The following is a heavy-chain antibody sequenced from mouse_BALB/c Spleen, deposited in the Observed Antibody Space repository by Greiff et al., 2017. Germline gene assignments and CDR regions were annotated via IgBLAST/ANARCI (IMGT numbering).Heavy chain of an antibody. CDR1: GFSLTSYG. Sequence: VKLMESGPGLVAPSQSLSITCTVSGFSLTSYGVHWVRQPPGKGLEWLGVIWAGGSTNYNSALMSRLSISKDNSKSQVFLKMNSLQTDDTAMYYCARGEGYSPFAYWGQGTLVTVSA. CDR2: IWAGGST. CDR3: ARGEGYSPFAY. V-gene: IGHV2-9*02. J-gene: IGHJ3*01. D-gene: IGHD1-1*01.